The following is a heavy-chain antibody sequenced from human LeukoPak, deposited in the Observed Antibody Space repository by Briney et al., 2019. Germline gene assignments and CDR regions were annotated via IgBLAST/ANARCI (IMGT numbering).Heavy chain of an antibody. Sequence: GGSLRLSCAASGFSFSTYSMNWVRQAAGKGLEWVSAFSGSGGDTYYADSVKGRFTISRDNSKNTLYLQMNSLRAEDTAVYYCARRAGAYSHPYDYWGQGTLVTVSS. J-gene: IGHJ4*02. CDR3: ARRAGAYSHPYDY. CDR1: GFSFSTYS. CDR2: FSGSGGDT. V-gene: IGHV3-23*01. D-gene: IGHD4/OR15-4a*01.